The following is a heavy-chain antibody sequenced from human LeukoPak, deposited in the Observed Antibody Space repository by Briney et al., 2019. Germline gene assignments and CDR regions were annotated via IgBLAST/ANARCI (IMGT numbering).Heavy chain of an antibody. CDR1: GGSISSGGYY. CDR3: ARSNWGLGAFDI. V-gene: IGHV4-31*03. CDR2: IYYSGST. Sequence: PSETLSLTCTVSGGSISSGGYYWSWIRQHPGEGLEWIGYIYYSGSTYYNPSLKSRVTISVDTSKNQFSLKLSSVTAADTAVYYCARSNWGLGAFDIWGQGTMVTVSS. J-gene: IGHJ3*02. D-gene: IGHD7-27*01.